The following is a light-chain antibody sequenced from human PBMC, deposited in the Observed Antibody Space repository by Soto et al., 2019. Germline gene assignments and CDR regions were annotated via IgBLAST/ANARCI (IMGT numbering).Light chain of an antibody. J-gene: IGLJ2*01. CDR2: DTS. Sequence: QAVVTQEPSLTVSPGGTVTLNCGSSTGAVTSGHYPYWFQQKPGQAPRTLIYDTSNKHSWTPARFSGSLLGGKAALTLSGAQPEDEAEYYCLLSYSGAQQVFSGGTKLPVL. V-gene: IGLV7-46*01. CDR3: LLSYSGAQQV. CDR1: TGAVTSGHY.